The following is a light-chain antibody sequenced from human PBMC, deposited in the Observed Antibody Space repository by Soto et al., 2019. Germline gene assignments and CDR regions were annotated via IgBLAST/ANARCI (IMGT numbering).Light chain of an antibody. CDR3: SSYAGSNNLV. J-gene: IGLJ2*01. V-gene: IGLV2-8*01. CDR1: SSDVGGYNY. CDR2: EVS. Sequence: QSALTQPASVSGSPGQSITISCTGTSSDVGGYNYVSWYQQHPGKAPKLMIYEVSKRPSGVPDRFSGSKSGNTASLTVSGLQAEDEAAYYCSSYAGSNNLVFGGGTKLTVL.